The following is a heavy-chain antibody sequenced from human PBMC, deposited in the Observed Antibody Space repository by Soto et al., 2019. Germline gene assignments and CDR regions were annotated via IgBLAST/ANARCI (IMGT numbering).Heavy chain of an antibody. CDR1: GGSISSSSYY. Sequence: QLQLQESGPGLVKPSETLSLTCTVSGGSISSSSYYWGWIRQPPGKGLEWIGSIYYSGSTYYNPSLKSRVTXXVXTXXNQFSLKLSSVTAADTAVYYCARHDKARSSWPFDYWGQGTLVTVSS. D-gene: IGHD6-13*01. V-gene: IGHV4-39*01. J-gene: IGHJ4*02. CDR3: ARHDKARSSWPFDY. CDR2: IYYSGST.